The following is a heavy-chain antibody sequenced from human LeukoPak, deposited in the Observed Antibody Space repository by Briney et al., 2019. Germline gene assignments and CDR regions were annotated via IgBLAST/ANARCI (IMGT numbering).Heavy chain of an antibody. Sequence: PGGSLRLSCAASGFTFSSYWMNWVRQAPGKGLEWVSTISGSGGSTYYAHSVKGRFTISRDNSKNTLYLQMNSLRGEDTAVYYCARAGYSSLGDYFDYWGQGTLVTVSS. CDR2: ISGSGGST. V-gene: IGHV3-23*01. CDR3: ARAGYSSLGDYFDY. D-gene: IGHD6-13*01. CDR1: GFTFSSYW. J-gene: IGHJ4*02.